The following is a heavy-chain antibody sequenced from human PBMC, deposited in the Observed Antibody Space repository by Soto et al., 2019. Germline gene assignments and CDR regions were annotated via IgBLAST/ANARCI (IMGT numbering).Heavy chain of an antibody. CDR1: GGPISSSSYY. CDR2: IYYSGST. D-gene: IGHD5-18*01. V-gene: IGHV4-39*01. Sequence: SETLSLTCTVSGGPISSSSYYWGWIRQPPGKGLEWIGSIYYSGSTYYNPSLKSRVTISVDTSKKKISLKLNSVTAADTAFYYCACIFSGGYGYGFYYYGMDVWGQGTTVT. CDR3: ACIFSGGYGYGFYYYGMDV. J-gene: IGHJ6*02.